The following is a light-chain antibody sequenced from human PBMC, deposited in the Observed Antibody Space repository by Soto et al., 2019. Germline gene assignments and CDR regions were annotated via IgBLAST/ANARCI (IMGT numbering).Light chain of an antibody. CDR3: QQHNQWPIT. V-gene: IGKV3D-15*01. Sequence: EIVMTQSPATLSVSPGETAYLSCRASQSAGNFLAWYQQKPGQAPRLLIYYISTRATGIPARFSGSGSGTEFTLTINSLQSEGSAVYYCQQHNQWPITFGQGTRLEIK. CDR1: QSAGNF. CDR2: YIS. J-gene: IGKJ5*01.